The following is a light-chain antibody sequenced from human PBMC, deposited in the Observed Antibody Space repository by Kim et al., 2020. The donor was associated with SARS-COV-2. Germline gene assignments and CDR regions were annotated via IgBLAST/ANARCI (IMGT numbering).Light chain of an antibody. V-gene: IGKV3-11*01. Sequence: EIVLTQSPATLSLSPGERATLSCRASQSVSSYLAWYQQKPGQAPRLLIYDASNRATGIPDRFSGSGSGTDFTLTISSLEPEDFAFYYCQQHSNWPPLTFGQGTRLEIK. CDR1: QSVSSY. CDR3: QQHSNWPPLT. J-gene: IGKJ5*01. CDR2: DAS.